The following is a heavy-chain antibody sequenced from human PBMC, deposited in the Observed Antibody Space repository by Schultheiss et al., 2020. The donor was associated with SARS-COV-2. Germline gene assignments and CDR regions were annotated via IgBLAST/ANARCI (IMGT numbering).Heavy chain of an antibody. CDR3: ARERIEYYYYGLDV. V-gene: IGHV3-33*01. J-gene: IGHJ6*02. Sequence: GGSLRLSCAASGFTFSSYGMHWVRQAPGKGLEWVAVIWYDGSNKYYADSVKGRFTISRDNSKNTLYLQMNSLRAEDTAVYYCARERIEYYYYGLDVWGQGTTVTVSS. CDR2: IWYDGSNK. D-gene: IGHD2-15*01. CDR1: GFTFSSYG.